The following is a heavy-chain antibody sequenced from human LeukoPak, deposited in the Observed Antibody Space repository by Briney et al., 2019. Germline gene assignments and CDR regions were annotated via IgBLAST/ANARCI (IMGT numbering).Heavy chain of an antibody. D-gene: IGHD6-13*01. V-gene: IGHV3-66*01. CDR2: ISSAGTT. CDR1: GFTVSSSY. CDR3: ATDLEAANTYYSDY. Sequence: GGSLSLSCAASGFTVSSSYMSWVRQAPGKGLEWVSIISSAGTTYYADSVKGRFTISRDNSKNTVYLQVNSLRDEDTAVYYCATDLEAANTYYSDYWGQGTMVTVSS. J-gene: IGHJ4*02.